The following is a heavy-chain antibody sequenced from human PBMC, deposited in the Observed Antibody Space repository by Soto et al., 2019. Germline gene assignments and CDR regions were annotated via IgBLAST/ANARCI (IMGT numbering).Heavy chain of an antibody. Sequence: PSETLSLTCTVSGDSMTISDFLWGWVRQSPGKGLEWIGGIYYSGSAYYNPSLGSRATLSADKSMSTVYMELSSLRSEDTAVYYCARGDKGDVYRYGPYPYYYCSMDVWGQGTTVTVSS. J-gene: IGHJ6*02. D-gene: IGHD5-18*01. CDR3: ARGDKGDVYRYGPYPYYYCSMDV. CDR1: GDSMTISDFL. CDR2: IYYSGSA. V-gene: IGHV4-39*07.